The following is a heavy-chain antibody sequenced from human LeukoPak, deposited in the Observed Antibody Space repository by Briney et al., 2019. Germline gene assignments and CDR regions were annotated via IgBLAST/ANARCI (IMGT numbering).Heavy chain of an antibody. V-gene: IGHV4-39*01. Sequence: SETLSLTCTVSGGSISSSSYYWGWIRQPPGKGLEWIGSIYYSGSTYYNPSLKSRVTISVDTSKNQFSLKLSSASAADTAVYYCARLERYNWFDPWGQGTLVTVSS. CDR1: GGSISSSSYY. CDR3: ARLERYNWFDP. D-gene: IGHD1-1*01. CDR2: IYYSGST. J-gene: IGHJ5*02.